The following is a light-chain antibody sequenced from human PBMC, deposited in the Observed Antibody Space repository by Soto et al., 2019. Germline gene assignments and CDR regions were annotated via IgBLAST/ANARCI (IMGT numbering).Light chain of an antibody. CDR2: DVS. CDR3: SSYTSSSTLGLV. J-gene: IGLJ1*01. Sequence: SVLTQPAPVSGSPGQSITISCTGTSSDVGGYNYVSWYQQHPGKAPKLMIYDVSNRPSGVSNRFSGSKSGNTASLTISGLQAEDEADYYCSSYTSSSTLGLVFGTGTKVTVL. CDR1: SSDVGGYNY. V-gene: IGLV2-14*01.